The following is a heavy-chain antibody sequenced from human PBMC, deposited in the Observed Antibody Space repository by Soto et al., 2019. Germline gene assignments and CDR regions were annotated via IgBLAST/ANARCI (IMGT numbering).Heavy chain of an antibody. Sequence: QVQLVEAGGGVVQPGGSLRLSCAASGFTFSNYGMHWVRQAPGKGVEWLADIWYDGNNKYYADSVKGRFTSSRDNSNNTLYVQMTRLRGEDMAVYYCARGLHSLFDYWGQGTLVTVSS. D-gene: IGHD2-21*01. V-gene: IGHV3-33*01. CDR1: GFTFSNYG. J-gene: IGHJ4*02. CDR3: ARGLHSLFDY. CDR2: IWYDGNNK.